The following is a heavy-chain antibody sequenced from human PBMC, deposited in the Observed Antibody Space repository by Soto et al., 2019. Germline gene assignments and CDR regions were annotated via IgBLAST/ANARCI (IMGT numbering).Heavy chain of an antibody. Sequence: QVQLQESGPGLVKPSQTLSLTCTVSGGSISSGGYYWSWIRQHPGKGLEWIGYIYYSGSTYYNPSLKSRVTISVDTSKNQFSLKLSSVTAADTAVYYCARPANSLSGGYGMDVWGQGTTVTVSS. CDR1: GGSISSGGYY. D-gene: IGHD1-26*01. CDR3: ARPANSLSGGYGMDV. CDR2: IYYSGST. V-gene: IGHV4-31*03. J-gene: IGHJ6*02.